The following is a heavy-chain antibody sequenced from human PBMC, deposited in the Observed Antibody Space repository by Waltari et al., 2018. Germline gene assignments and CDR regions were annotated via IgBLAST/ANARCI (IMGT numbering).Heavy chain of an antibody. V-gene: IGHV3-21*01. J-gene: IGHJ4*02. Sequence: EVQLVESGGGLVKPGGSLRLSCAASGFTFSSYSMNWVRLAPGKGLEWVSSISMSGTDRYYADSVKGRFTISRDNAKNSLYLQMNSLRADDTAVYYCARDYSTTWVDYWGQGTLVTVSS. CDR2: ISMSGTDR. CDR3: ARDYSTTWVDY. CDR1: GFTFSSYS. D-gene: IGHD2-2*01.